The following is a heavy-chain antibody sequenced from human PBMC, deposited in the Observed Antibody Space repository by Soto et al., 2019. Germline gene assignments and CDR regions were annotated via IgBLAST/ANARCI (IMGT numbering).Heavy chain of an antibody. D-gene: IGHD3-16*01. CDR3: ARGAYTNILVLKSDALEI. V-gene: IGHV1-69*12. Sequence: QVQLVQSGAEVKKPGSSVRVSCKASGATLNSFINYGITWVRQAPGQGLEYMGGIIPVFGAANHAQKFQGRVTISADESTRTVNMELSSLTSKDTAVNYCARGAYTNILVLKSDALEIWGQGTMVTVSS. J-gene: IGHJ3*02. CDR2: IIPVFGAA. CDR1: GATLNSFINYG.